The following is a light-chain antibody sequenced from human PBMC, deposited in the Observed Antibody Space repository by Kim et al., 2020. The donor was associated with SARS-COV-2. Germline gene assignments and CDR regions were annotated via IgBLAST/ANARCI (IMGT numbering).Light chain of an antibody. J-gene: IGLJ3*02. CDR2: ADT. V-gene: IGLV1-40*01. CDR3: QSYDSRLSGWV. CDR1: SSNIGAGYD. Sequence: QSVLTQPPSVSGAPGQRVTISCTGSSSNIGAGYDVHWYQQLPGRAPKLLIFADTRRPSGVPDRVSGSKSGTSASLAITGLQAEDEADYYCQSYDSRLSGWVFGGGTKVTVL.